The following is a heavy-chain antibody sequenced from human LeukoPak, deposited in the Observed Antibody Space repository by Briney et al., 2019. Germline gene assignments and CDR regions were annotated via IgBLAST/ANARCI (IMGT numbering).Heavy chain of an antibody. V-gene: IGHV4-59*08. CDR1: GGSISSYY. D-gene: IGHD3-9*01. J-gene: IGHJ5*02. CDR3: ARRGRVEEGRYFDWSYTQGWFDP. CDR2: IYYSGST. Sequence: PSETLSLTCTVSGGSISSYYWTWIRQPPGKGLEWIGYIYYSGSTYYNPSLKSRVTISVDTSKNQFSLNLTSVTAADTAVYYCARRGRVEEGRYFDWSYTQGWFDPWGQGTLVTVSS.